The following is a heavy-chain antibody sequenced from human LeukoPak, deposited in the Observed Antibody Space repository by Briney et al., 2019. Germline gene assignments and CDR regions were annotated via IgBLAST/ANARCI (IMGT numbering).Heavy chain of an antibody. V-gene: IGHV1-2*02. Sequence: ASVRVSCKASGYTFTDYIHWVRQAPGQGLEWMGWINPNSDYTFYAQKFQGRVTLTRDTSISTVYMELTTLTSDDTALYYCAVAPGDYWGQGTLVSVSA. CDR3: AVAPGDY. CDR2: INPNSDYT. J-gene: IGHJ4*02. D-gene: IGHD2-21*01. CDR1: GYTFTDY.